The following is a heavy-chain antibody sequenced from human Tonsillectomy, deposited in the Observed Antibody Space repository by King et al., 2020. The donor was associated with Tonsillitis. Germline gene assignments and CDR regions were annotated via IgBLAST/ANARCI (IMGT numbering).Heavy chain of an antibody. J-gene: IGHJ4*02. CDR2: IDYSGST. CDR3: ARHIDSSNWHYSFDF. D-gene: IGHD6-13*01. V-gene: IGHV4-39*01. CDR1: GDFISSRSYH. Sequence: QLQESGPGLVKPSETLSLTFTVSGDFISSRSYHWGWIRQPPGKGLEWIGSIDYSGSTYYNPPLKSRVTISLETSKNQFSLKLSSVTAADTAVYYCARHIDSSNWHYSFDFWGQGIQVTVSS.